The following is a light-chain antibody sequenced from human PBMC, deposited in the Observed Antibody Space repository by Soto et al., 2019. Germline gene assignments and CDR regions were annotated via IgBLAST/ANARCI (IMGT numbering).Light chain of an antibody. V-gene: IGLV2-14*01. CDR1: SGDVGGYDY. J-gene: IGLJ1*01. CDR2: EVF. Sequence: CXSPGQSITISCSGTSGDVGGYDYVSWYQHHPGKAPKLIIFEVFNRPSGVSNRFSGSKSGNTASLTISGLQAEDEADYYCSSYTASSTYVFGTGTKVTVL. CDR3: SSYTASSTYV.